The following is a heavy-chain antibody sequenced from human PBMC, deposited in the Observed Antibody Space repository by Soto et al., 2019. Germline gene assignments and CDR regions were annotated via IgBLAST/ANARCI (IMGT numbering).Heavy chain of an antibody. CDR2: ISDDGGNK. V-gene: IGHV3-30*03. D-gene: IGHD2-15*01. Sequence: GGSLRLSCAASGFTFSSYGMHWVRQAPGKGLEWVAVISDDGGNKYYADSVKGRFTISRDNSKNTLYLQMNSLRAEDTAVYYCATDTSRAVVVAATLGGLGRYWGQGTLVTVSS. CDR3: ATDTSRAVVVAATLGGLGRY. J-gene: IGHJ4*02. CDR1: GFTFSSYG.